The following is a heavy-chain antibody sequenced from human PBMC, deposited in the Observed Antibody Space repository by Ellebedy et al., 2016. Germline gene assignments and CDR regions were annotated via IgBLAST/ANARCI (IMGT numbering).Heavy chain of an antibody. D-gene: IGHD2-15*01. J-gene: IGHJ4*02. V-gene: IGHV4-34*01. CDR2: VNHRGNT. Sequence: SETLSLTCAVYGVSFNGYLWTWVRQAPGRGLEWIGEVNHRGNTKYNPSLKSRLSISVDASKRQFSLTLKSLTAADTAVYYCATWPYCGGGNCYSNFDSWGRGTPVTVSS. CDR3: ATWPYCGGGNCYSNFDS. CDR1: GVSFNGYL.